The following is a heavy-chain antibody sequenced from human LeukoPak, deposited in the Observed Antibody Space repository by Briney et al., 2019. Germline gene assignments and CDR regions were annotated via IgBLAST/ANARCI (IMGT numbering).Heavy chain of an antibody. CDR3: ARTGYSSGWERHYYYYGMDV. CDR1: GYAFTSYD. J-gene: IGHJ6*02. CDR2: MNPNSCNT. Sequence: ASVKVSCKASGYAFTSYDINWVRQATGQGLEWMGWMNPNSCNTGYAQKFQGRVTMTRNNSISTAYMELSSLRSEDTAVYYCARTGYSSGWERHYYYYGMDVWGQGTTVTVSS. D-gene: IGHD6-19*01. V-gene: IGHV1-8*01.